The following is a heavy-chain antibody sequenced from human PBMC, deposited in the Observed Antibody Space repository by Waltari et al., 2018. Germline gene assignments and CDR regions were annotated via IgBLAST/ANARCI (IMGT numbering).Heavy chain of an antibody. Sequence: QVQLVESGGGVVQPGRSLRLSCAASGFTFSSYAMHWVRQAPGKGLEWVAGISYDGSNKYYADSVKGRFTISRDNSKNTLYLQMNSLRAEDTAVYYCARADTAMVDYYYYMDVWGKGTTVTISS. D-gene: IGHD5-18*01. CDR1: GFTFSSYA. CDR2: ISYDGSNK. CDR3: ARADTAMVDYYYYMDV. V-gene: IGHV3-30-3*01. J-gene: IGHJ6*03.